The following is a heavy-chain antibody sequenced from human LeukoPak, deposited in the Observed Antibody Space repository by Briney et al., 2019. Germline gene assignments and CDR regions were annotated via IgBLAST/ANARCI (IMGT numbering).Heavy chain of an antibody. CDR3: ARDLRLAHSRWYYYGSGERLTAFDI. J-gene: IGHJ3*02. D-gene: IGHD3-10*01. Sequence: SETLSLTCAVSGGSISSNSYYWGWIRQPPGKGLEWIGSIYYSGSMYWNLSLKSRVTISIDTSKKQFSLKLSSVTAADTAVYYCARDLRLAHSRWYYYGSGERLTAFDIWGQGTMVTVSS. CDR2: IYYSGSM. V-gene: IGHV4-39*07. CDR1: GGSISSNSYY.